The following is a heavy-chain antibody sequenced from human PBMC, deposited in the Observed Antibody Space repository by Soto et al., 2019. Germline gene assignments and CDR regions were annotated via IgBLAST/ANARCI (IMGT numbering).Heavy chain of an antibody. V-gene: IGHV1-18*04. CDR3: ARVRSSSSSYYYGMDV. CDR1: GYTFTSYG. J-gene: IGHJ6*02. Sequence: ASVKVSCKASGYTFTSYGISWVRQAPGQGLEWMGWISAYNGNTNYAQKLQGRVTMTTDTSTSTAYMELRSLRSDDTAVYYCARVRSSSSSYYYGMDVWGQGTTVTVSS. D-gene: IGHD6-6*01. CDR2: ISAYNGNT.